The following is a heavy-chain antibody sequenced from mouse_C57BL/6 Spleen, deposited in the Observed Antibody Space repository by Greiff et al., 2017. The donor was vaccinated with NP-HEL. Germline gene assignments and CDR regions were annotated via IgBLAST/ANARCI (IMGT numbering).Heavy chain of an antibody. CDR2: INPNNGGT. D-gene: IGHD2-4*01. Sequence: EVQLQQSGPELVKPGASVKISCKASGYTFTDYYMNWVKQSHGKSLEWIGDINPNNGGTSYNQKFKGKATLTVDKSSSTAYMELRSLTSEDSAVYYCARKGDYDGPWFAYWGQGTLVTVSA. V-gene: IGHV1-26*01. J-gene: IGHJ3*01. CDR1: GYTFTDYY. CDR3: ARKGDYDGPWFAY.